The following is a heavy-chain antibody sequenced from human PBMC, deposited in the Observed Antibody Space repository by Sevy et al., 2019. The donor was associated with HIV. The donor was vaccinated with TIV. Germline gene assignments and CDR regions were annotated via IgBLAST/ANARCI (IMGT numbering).Heavy chain of an antibody. CDR3: AHVLTGDHFDY. Sequence: SGPTLVNPTQTLTLTCTFSGFSLSTSGVAVGWIRQPPGKALEWLALIYWDDNKRYSPTLKSRLTITKDTSKNQVVLTMTNMDPVDTATYYCAHVLTGDHFDYWGQGTLVTVSS. CDR2: IYWDDNK. D-gene: IGHD7-27*01. CDR1: GFSLSTSGVA. V-gene: IGHV2-5*02. J-gene: IGHJ4*02.